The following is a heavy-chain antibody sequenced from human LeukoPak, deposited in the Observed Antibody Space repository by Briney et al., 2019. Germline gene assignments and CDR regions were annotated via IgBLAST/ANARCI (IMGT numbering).Heavy chain of an antibody. V-gene: IGHV4-59*08. D-gene: IGHD6-6*01. CDR2: IYYSGST. CDR3: AREYSSSSGRRAFDM. J-gene: IGHJ3*02. Sequence: PETLSLTPTVSGGSISGYYWSWIRQPPGKGLEWIGYIYYSGSTNYNPSLKSRLTISIDTSENQFSLKLSSVTAADTAVYYCAREYSSSSGRRAFDMWARGTMVTVSS. CDR1: GGSISGYY.